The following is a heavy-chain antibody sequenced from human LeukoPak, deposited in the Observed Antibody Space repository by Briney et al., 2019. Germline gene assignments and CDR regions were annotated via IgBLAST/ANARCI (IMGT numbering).Heavy chain of an antibody. Sequence: SVKVSCKASGGTFSSYAISWVRQAPGQGLEWMGGIVPIFGTANYAQKFQGRVTITADKSTSTAYMELSSLRSEDTAVYYCARGHGSGSLYYFDYWGQGTLVTVSS. V-gene: IGHV1-69*06. CDR1: GGTFSSYA. CDR3: ARGHGSGSLYYFDY. CDR2: IVPIFGTA. D-gene: IGHD3-10*01. J-gene: IGHJ4*02.